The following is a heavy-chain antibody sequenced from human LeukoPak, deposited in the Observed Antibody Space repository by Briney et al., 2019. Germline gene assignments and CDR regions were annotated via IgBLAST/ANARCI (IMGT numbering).Heavy chain of an antibody. V-gene: IGHV4-61*02. J-gene: IGHJ4*01. D-gene: IGHD3-16*01. CDR2: IYSNETT. CDR3: ARGGFRMMGYFDY. CDR1: GGFIGSGAFY. Sequence: SPSQTLSLTCSVSGGFIGSGAFYWNWVRQPAGKGLEWIGRIYSNETTNYNPSLRSRVTISVDTSKTQFSLKLGSVTAADTAVYYCARGGFRMMGYFDYWGHGILVTVSS.